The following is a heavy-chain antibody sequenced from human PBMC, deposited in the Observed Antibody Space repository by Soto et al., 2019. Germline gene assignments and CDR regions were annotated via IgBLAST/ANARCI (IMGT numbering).Heavy chain of an antibody. CDR1: GFTFSSYG. CDR3: AKDPVSYDFWSRISGWFDT. J-gene: IGHJ5*02. Sequence: GGSLRLSCAASGFTFSSYGMHWVRQAPGKGLEWVAVISYDGSNKYYADSVKGRFTISRDNSKNTLYLQMNSLRAEDTAVYYCAKDPVSYDFWSRISGWFDTWGQGSLVSVSS. CDR2: ISYDGSNK. V-gene: IGHV3-30*18. D-gene: IGHD3-3*01.